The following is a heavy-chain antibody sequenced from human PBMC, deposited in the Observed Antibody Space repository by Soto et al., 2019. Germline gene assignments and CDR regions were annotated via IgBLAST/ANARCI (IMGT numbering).Heavy chain of an antibody. CDR1: GGSISSSSYY. CDR3: ARSYDFWSGYYTASWFDP. V-gene: IGHV4-39*01. J-gene: IGHJ5*02. Sequence: SETLSLTCTVSGGSISSSSYYWGWIRQPPGKGLEWIGSIYYSGSTYYNPSLKSRVTISVDTSKNQFSLKLSSVTAADTAVYYCARSYDFWSGYYTASWFDPWGQGTLVTVSS. D-gene: IGHD3-3*01. CDR2: IYYSGST.